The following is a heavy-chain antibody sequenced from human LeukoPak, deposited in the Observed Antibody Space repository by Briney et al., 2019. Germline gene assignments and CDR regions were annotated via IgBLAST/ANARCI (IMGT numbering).Heavy chain of an antibody. CDR3: ARGGSRWFDY. CDR1: GFSFSSYW. CDR2: IREDGSEK. D-gene: IGHD6-13*01. Sequence: GGSLRLSCAASGFSFSSYWMSWVRQAPGKGLEWVANIREDGSEKNYVDSVKGRFTISRDNAKNSLYLQMNSLRGEDTAVYYCARGGSRWFDYWGQEILVTVSS. J-gene: IGHJ4*02. V-gene: IGHV3-7*04.